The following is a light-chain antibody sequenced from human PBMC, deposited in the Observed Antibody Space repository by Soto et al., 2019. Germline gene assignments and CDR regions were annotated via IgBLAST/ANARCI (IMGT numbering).Light chain of an antibody. CDR1: SSNIGAAYD. CDR3: QSYDNSLSGVV. CDR2: GNK. V-gene: IGLV1-40*01. Sequence: QSVLTQPPSVSGAPGQRVTISCTGTSSNIGAAYDVHWHQQLPGAAPKLLIYGNKHRPSGVPGRFSGSKSGTSASLAITGVQAEDEAHYYCQSYDNSLSGVVFGGGTKLTVL. J-gene: IGLJ3*02.